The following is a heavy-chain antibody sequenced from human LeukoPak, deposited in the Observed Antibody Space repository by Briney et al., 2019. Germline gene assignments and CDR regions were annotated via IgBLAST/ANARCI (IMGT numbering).Heavy chain of an antibody. CDR2: ITADGTTT. CDR1: GFTFYDYA. V-gene: IGHV3-43*02. Sequence: PGGSLRLSCAASGFTFYDYAMHWVRQAPGRGLEWVSYITADGTTTYYADSVKGRFTVSRDNSKRSLHLQMSSLTTDDTALYYCAKDRPVVSYWGQGTLVSVSS. CDR3: AKDRPVVSY. J-gene: IGHJ4*02. D-gene: IGHD4-23*01.